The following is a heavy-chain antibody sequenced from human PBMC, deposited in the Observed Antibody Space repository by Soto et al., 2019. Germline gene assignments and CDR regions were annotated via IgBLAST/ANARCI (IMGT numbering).Heavy chain of an antibody. CDR1: GASLSDNY. D-gene: IGHD2-21*01. J-gene: IGHJ5*02. Sequence: SETLSLTCAVYGASLSDNYCNWLRQPPGKGLEWIGEINHSGNTNYNPSLRSRVTISIDTSKNQLSLNLRSVSAADTAVYYCARDRGEFDAWGQGTPVTVSS. CDR2: INHSGNT. V-gene: IGHV4-34*01. CDR3: ARDRGEFDA.